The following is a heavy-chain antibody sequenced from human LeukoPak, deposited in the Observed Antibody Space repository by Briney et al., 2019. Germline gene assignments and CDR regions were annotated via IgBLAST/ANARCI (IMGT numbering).Heavy chain of an antibody. CDR3: ARETGYYDSNGYYSY. CDR1: GFTFSSFA. CDR2: ISYPGSNV. Sequence: GKSLRLSCVASGFTFSSFAMHWVRQAPGRGLEWVAAISYPGSNVFYADSVKGRFTISRDNSKNTLFLQMTSLRAEDTAVYYCARETGYYDSNGYYSYWGQGTLVTVSS. D-gene: IGHD3-22*01. V-gene: IGHV3-30*04. J-gene: IGHJ4*02.